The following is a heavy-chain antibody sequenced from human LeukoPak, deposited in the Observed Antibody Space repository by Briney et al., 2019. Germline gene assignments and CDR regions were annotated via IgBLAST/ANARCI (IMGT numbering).Heavy chain of an antibody. D-gene: IGHD1-26*01. CDR1: GYSISSGYY. Sequence: SETLSLTCTVSGYSISSGYYWSWIRQPAGKGLEWIGRIYTSGSTNCNPSLKSRVTISVDTSKNQFSLKLSSVTAADTAVYYCASEWELRPYNWFDPWGQGTLVTVSS. CDR2: IYTSGST. CDR3: ASEWELRPYNWFDP. J-gene: IGHJ5*02. V-gene: IGHV4-61*02.